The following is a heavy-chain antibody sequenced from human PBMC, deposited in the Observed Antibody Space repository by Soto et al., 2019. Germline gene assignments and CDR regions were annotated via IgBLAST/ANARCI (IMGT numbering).Heavy chain of an antibody. V-gene: IGHV3-23*01. J-gene: IGHJ5*02. CDR1: TGYA. CDR2: ISPTGNT. Sequence: GGSLRLSCTALTGYAMSWVRRGPGKGLEWISTISPTGNTHYADSVEGRFTISRDDSKNTFYLQMNNLRADDTGIYYCAKDPSTGHADLWGQGTRVTVSS. CDR3: AKDPSTGHADL. D-gene: IGHD3-9*01.